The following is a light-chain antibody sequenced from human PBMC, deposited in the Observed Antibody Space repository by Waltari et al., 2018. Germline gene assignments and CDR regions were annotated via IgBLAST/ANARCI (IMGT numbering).Light chain of an antibody. Sequence: DIQMTQSPSSLSASVGARVTISCRASQTISIYLNWFQQKPGKAPKLLIYAASSLQGGVPSRFSGSGSGTDFTLTISSLQPEDFATYYCQHSYSTPPFTFGPGTKVDIK. V-gene: IGKV1-39*01. CDR1: QTISIY. J-gene: IGKJ3*01. CDR3: QHSYSTPPFT. CDR2: AAS.